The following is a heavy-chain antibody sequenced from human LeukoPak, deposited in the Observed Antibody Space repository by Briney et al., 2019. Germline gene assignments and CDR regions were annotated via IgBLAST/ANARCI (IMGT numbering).Heavy chain of an antibody. D-gene: IGHD5-18*01. CDR2: IYHNGNT. J-gene: IGHJ4*01. CDR1: GYFISSGYS. V-gene: IGHV4-38-2*01. Sequence: PSETLSLTCAVSGYFISSGYSWGWIRQPPGKGLEWIGTIYHNGNTYYNPSLKSRVTISVDTSKKQFSLKLSSVTAADTAVYYCARVRYNYGDSDYCGHGTLLTVSS. CDR3: ARVRYNYGDSDY.